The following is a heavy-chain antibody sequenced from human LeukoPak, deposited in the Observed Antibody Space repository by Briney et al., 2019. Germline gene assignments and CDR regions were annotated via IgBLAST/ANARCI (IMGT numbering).Heavy chain of an antibody. D-gene: IGHD3-3*01. V-gene: IGHV3-48*01. CDR1: GFTFSSYS. Sequence: GGSLRLSCAVSGFTFSSYSMNWVRQAPGKGLEWLSYISSSSSTIYYADSVKGRFTISRDNAKNSLYLQMNSLRAEDTAVYYCAKHLGVGIITTKNYFDYWGQGALATVSS. CDR3: AKHLGVGIITTKNYFDY. J-gene: IGHJ4*02. CDR2: ISSSSSTI.